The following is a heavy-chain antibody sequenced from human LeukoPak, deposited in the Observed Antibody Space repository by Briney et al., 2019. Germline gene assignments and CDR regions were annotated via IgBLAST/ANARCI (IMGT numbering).Heavy chain of an antibody. Sequence: GRSLRLSCAASGFTFDDYAMHWVRQAPGKGLEWVAVISYDGSNKYYADSVKGRFTISRDNSKNTLYLQMNSLRAEDTAVYYCARVGPAAGKGYYYYYGMDVWGQGTTVTVSS. J-gene: IGHJ6*02. V-gene: IGHV3-30-3*01. CDR3: ARVGPAAGKGYYYYYGMDV. CDR2: ISYDGSNK. CDR1: GFTFDDYA. D-gene: IGHD6-13*01.